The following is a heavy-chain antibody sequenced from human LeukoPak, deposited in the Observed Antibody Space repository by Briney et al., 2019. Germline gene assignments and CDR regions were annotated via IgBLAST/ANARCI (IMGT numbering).Heavy chain of an antibody. D-gene: IGHD4-17*01. CDR1: GFTFSSFG. CDR3: AKSHPPTVTTEEGEYLQH. J-gene: IGHJ1*01. Sequence: GRSLRLSCAASGFTFSSFGMHWVRQDPGQGLEWVAVISFDGSNQYYADSVKGRFTIYRDNFKNTVYLQMNSLRAEETAVYYCAKSHPPTVTTEEGEYLQHWGQGTLVTVSS. V-gene: IGHV3-30*18. CDR2: ISFDGSNQ.